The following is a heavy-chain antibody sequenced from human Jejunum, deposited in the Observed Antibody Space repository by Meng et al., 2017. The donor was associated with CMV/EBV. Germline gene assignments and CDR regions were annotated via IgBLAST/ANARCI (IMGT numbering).Heavy chain of an antibody. J-gene: IGHJ4*02. Sequence: KASGYTFSGYGSGWVRQAPGQGFEWLGRVNGDYAYPNDAQKFQGRITMITDTSTSTAYMELRSLRYDDTAMYYCTRDLFVQSLGMDFWGQGSLVTVSS. V-gene: IGHV1-18*01. D-gene: IGHD3-3*01. CDR2: VNGDYAYP. CDR1: GYTFSGYG. CDR3: TRDLFVQSLGMDF.